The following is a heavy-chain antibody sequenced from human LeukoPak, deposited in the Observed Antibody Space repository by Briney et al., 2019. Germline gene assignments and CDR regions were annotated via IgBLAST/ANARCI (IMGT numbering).Heavy chain of an antibody. J-gene: IGHJ6*02. Sequence: SETLSLTCTVSGGSISRSGYFWGWIRQAPGKGLEWIGSISYSGSTYYNPSLKSRATISVDTSKNQFSLKLNSATAADTAVYYCARGFLGLNGGVWGQGTTVTVSS. CDR3: ARGFLGLNGGV. V-gene: IGHV4-39*07. CDR2: ISYSGST. CDR1: GGSISRSGYF. D-gene: IGHD1-26*01.